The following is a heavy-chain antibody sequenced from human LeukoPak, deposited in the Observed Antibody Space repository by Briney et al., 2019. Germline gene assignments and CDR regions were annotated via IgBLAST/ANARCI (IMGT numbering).Heavy chain of an antibody. CDR3: AQERIAARPDLDY. CDR2: ISSSSSYI. V-gene: IGHV3-21*04. Sequence: GGSLRLSCAASGFTFSSYSMNWVRQAPGKGLEWVSSISSSSSYIYYADSVKGRFTISRDNAKNSLYLQMNSLRAEDTAVYYCAQERIAARPDLDYWGQGTLVTVSS. CDR1: GFTFSSYS. D-gene: IGHD6-6*01. J-gene: IGHJ4*02.